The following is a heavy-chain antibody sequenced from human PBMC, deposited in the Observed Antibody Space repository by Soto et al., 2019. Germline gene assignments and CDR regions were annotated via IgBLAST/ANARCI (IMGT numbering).Heavy chain of an antibody. CDR1: GGNRYT. V-gene: IGHV1-69*08. Sequence: QVQLVQSGAEVKKPGSSVKVSCKGSGGNRYTITWVRQAPGQGLEWMGRIIPMFGIATYAQNFQGRVTIRADQSTSTAYMELSSRRSEDTAVYYCARDSGRSDVVPAAISAMDVWGQGTTVTVSS. CDR2: IIPMFGIA. CDR3: ARDSGRSDVVPAAISAMDV. J-gene: IGHJ6*02. D-gene: IGHD2-2*01.